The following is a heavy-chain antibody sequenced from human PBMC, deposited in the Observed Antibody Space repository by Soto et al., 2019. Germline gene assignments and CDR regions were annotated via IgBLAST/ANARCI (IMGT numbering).Heavy chain of an antibody. J-gene: IGHJ4*02. Sequence: EVQLVESGGGLVQPGGSLRLSCAASGFTFSDHYMDWVRQAPGKGLEWVGRSKNKTDSYTTEYAASVKGRFTISRDGSLFLQMTSLKTWGSGNDFGAAWGKGILVTVSS. CDR1: GFTFSDHY. CDR3: AA. CDR2: SKNKTDSYTT. D-gene: IGHD3-10*01. V-gene: IGHV3-72*01.